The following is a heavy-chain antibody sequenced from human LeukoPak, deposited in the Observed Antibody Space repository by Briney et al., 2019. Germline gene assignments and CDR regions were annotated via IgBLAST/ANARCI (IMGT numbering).Heavy chain of an antibody. CDR3: ARYCSGGSCYDY. V-gene: IGHV3-23*01. J-gene: IGHJ4*02. Sequence: PWGSLRLSCAASGFTFSSYAMSWVRQAPGKGLEWISGISGSGGSTYYADSVKGRLTISRDNSKNTLYLQMNSLRAEDTALYYCARYCSGGSCYDYWGQGTLVTVSS. CDR1: GFTFSSYA. D-gene: IGHD2-15*01. CDR2: ISGSGGST.